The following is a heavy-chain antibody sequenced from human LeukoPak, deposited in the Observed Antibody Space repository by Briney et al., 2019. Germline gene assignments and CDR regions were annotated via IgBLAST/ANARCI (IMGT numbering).Heavy chain of an antibody. Sequence: ASETLSLTCAVYGGSFSGYYWSWIRQPPGKGLEWIGEINHSGSTDYNPSLKSRVTISVDTSKNQFSLKLSSVTAADTAVYYCARHGNIVVVPDASKAFDIWGQGTMVTVSS. J-gene: IGHJ3*02. CDR2: INHSGST. CDR3: ARHGNIVVVPDASKAFDI. CDR1: GGSFSGYY. D-gene: IGHD2-2*01. V-gene: IGHV4-34*01.